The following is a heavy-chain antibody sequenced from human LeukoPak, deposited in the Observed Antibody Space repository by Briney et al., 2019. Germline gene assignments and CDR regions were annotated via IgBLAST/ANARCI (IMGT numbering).Heavy chain of an antibody. CDR1: GYTFTSYG. CDR2: ISAYNGNT. Sequence: ASVKVSCKASGYTFTSYGISWVRQTPGQGLEWMGWISAYNGNTNYAQKLQGRVTMTTDTSTSTAYMELRSLRSDDTAVYYCARRIAAAGTFDYWGQGTLVTVSS. J-gene: IGHJ4*02. D-gene: IGHD6-13*01. CDR3: ARRIAAAGTFDY. V-gene: IGHV1-18*01.